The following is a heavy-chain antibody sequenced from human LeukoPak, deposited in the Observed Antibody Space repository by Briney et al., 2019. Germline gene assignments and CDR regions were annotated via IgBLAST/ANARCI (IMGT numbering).Heavy chain of an antibody. CDR2: IKQDGSEK. J-gene: IGHJ3*02. CDR1: GFTFSSYW. V-gene: IGHV3-7*01. Sequence: GGSLRLSCAASGFTFSSYWMSWVRQAPGKGLEWVANIKQDGSEKYYVDSVKGRFTISRDNAKNSLYLQMNSLRAEDTAVYYCARDAPPRDDAFDIWGQGTMVTVSS. CDR3: ARDAPPRDDAFDI. D-gene: IGHD1-14*01.